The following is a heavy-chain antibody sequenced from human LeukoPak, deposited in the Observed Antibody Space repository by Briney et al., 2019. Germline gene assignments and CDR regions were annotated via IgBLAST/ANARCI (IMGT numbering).Heavy chain of an antibody. V-gene: IGHV1-46*01. D-gene: IGHD3-10*01. Sequence: ASVKVSCKASGYTFTSYCMHWVRQAPGQGLEWMGIINPSGGSTSYAQKFQGRVTMTRDTSTSTVYMELSSLRSEDTAVYYCARDLSTIRYGSRKGYFDYWGQGTLVTVSS. J-gene: IGHJ4*02. CDR1: GYTFTSYC. CDR2: INPSGGST. CDR3: ARDLSTIRYGSRKGYFDY.